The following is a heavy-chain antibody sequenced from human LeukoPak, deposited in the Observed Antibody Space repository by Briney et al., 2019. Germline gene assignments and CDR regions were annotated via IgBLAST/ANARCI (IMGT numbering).Heavy chain of an antibody. D-gene: IGHD4-11*01. Sequence: GGSLRLSWATSGFIFRHHWMSWVSQAPGKGLEWVANINLDGSKQYYVDSMKGRFTISRDNAQSSLYLQMNRLRVEDTAVYYCAREDHSNYNYWGQGALVTVSS. CDR3: AREDHSNYNY. CDR2: INLDGSKQ. V-gene: IGHV3-7*01. CDR1: GFIFRHHW. J-gene: IGHJ4*02.